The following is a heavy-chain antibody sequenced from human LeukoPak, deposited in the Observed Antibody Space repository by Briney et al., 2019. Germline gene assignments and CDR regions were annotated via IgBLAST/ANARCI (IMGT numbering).Heavy chain of an antibody. CDR2: IIPIFGTA. CDR3: ARDRGWAGYSYGFYY. Sequence: SVKVSCKASGGTFSSYAISWVRQAPGQGLEWMGGIIPIFGTANYAQKFQGRVTITADESTSTAYMELSSLRSEDTAVYYCARDRGWAGYSYGFYYWGQGALVTVSS. J-gene: IGHJ4*02. V-gene: IGHV1-69*13. D-gene: IGHD5-18*01. CDR1: GGTFSSYA.